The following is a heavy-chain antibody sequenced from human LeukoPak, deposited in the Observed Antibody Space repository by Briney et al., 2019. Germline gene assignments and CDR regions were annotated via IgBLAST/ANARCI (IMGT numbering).Heavy chain of an antibody. CDR1: DGSISSTSYY. CDR2: IYYSGST. CDR3: ARLGYNYPDY. V-gene: IGHV4-39*01. Sequence: PSETLSLTCTGSDGSISSTSYYWGWIRQPPGKGLEWIGSIYYSGSTYYNPSLKSRVTISIDTSKNQFSLKLSSVTAADTAVFYCARLGYNYPDYWGQGTLVTVSS. J-gene: IGHJ4*02. D-gene: IGHD5-18*01.